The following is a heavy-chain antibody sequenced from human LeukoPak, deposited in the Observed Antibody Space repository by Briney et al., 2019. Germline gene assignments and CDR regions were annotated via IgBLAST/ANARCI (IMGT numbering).Heavy chain of an antibody. V-gene: IGHV4-31*03. Sequence: PSQTLSLTCTVSGGSISSGGYYWNWIRQHPGKGLEWIGYIYYSGTTSYNPSLKTRVTISVDTSKNQFSLKLSSVTAADTAVYYCARGEGVVDPNRPVDYWGQGTLVTVSS. CDR1: GGSISSGGYY. D-gene: IGHD2-15*01. CDR3: ARGEGVVDPNRPVDY. J-gene: IGHJ4*02. CDR2: IYYSGTT.